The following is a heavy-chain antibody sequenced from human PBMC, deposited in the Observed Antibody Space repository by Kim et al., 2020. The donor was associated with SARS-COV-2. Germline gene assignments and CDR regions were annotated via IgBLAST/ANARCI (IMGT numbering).Heavy chain of an antibody. CDR2: ISTSGRII. J-gene: IGHJ1*01. V-gene: IGHV3-48*02. D-gene: IGHD2-8*01. CDR3: ARSHPNAQYQYLQQ. CDR1: GFPLYSFS. Sequence: GGSLRLSCAASGFPLYSFSMNWIRQAPGKGLEWISYISTSGRIIYYGDSVKGRFTVSRDNDKNSLFLQMHSLKDEDPAVYYCARSHPNAQYQYLQQWGQGTLVLVSS.